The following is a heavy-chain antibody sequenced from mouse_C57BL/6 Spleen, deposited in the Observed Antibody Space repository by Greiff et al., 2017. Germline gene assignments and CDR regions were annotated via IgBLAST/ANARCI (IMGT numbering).Heavy chain of an antibody. CDR3: ANYYDYAYYFDY. Sequence: VQLQQSGPVLVKPGASVKMSCKASGYTFTDYYMNWVKQSHGKSLEWIGVINPYNGGTSYNQKFKGKATLTVDKSSSTAYMELNSLTSDDSAVYYCANYYDYAYYFDYWGQGTTLTVSS. D-gene: IGHD2-4*01. V-gene: IGHV1-19*01. CDR1: GYTFTDYY. J-gene: IGHJ2*01. CDR2: INPYNGGT.